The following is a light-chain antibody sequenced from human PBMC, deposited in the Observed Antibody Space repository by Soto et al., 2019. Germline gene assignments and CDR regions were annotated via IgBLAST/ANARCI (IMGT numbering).Light chain of an antibody. CDR2: AAS. V-gene: IGKV1-6*01. J-gene: IGKJ1*01. CDR1: QGIRND. Sequence: AIQMTQSPSSLSASVGDRVTITCRASQGIRNDLGWYQQEPGKAPKLLIYAASSLESGVPSRFSGSGSGTDFTLTISSLQPEDFAVYYCQQRSSWPRTFGQGTKVDIK. CDR3: QQRSSWPRT.